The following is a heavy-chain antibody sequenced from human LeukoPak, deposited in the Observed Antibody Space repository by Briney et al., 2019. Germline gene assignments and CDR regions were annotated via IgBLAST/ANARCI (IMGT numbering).Heavy chain of an antibody. CDR1: GFTVSSNY. CDR3: ALDYYGSGQFDY. D-gene: IGHD3-10*01. CDR2: IYSGGST. Sequence: SGGSLRLSCAASGFTVSSNYMSWVRQAPGKGLEWVSVIYSGGSTYYADSVKGRFTISRDNSKNTLYLQMNSLRAEDTAVYYCALDYYGSGQFDYWGQGTLVTVSS. J-gene: IGHJ4*02. V-gene: IGHV3-53*01.